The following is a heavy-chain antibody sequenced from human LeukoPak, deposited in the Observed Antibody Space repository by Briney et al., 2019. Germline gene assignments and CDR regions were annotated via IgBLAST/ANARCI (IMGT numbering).Heavy chain of an antibody. D-gene: IGHD1-26*01. CDR1: GFTVSSNY. CDR3: ARGGGSYYVFPWYFDL. V-gene: IGHV3-53*01. J-gene: IGHJ2*01. CDR2: IYSGGST. Sequence: PGGSLRLSCAASGFTVSSNYMSWVRQAPGKGLEWVSVIYSGGSTYYADSVKGRFTISRDNSKNTLYLQTNSLRAEDTAVYYCARGGGSYYVFPWYFDLWGRGTLVTVSS.